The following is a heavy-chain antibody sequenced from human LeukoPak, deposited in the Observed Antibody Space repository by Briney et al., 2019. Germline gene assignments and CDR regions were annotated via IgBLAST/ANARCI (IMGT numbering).Heavy chain of an antibody. CDR2: INPNSGGT. CDR3: ARGVSGYFYLFDC. J-gene: IGHJ4*02. V-gene: IGHV1-2*02. Sequence: ASVTVSFRASGYTFTDYYMHWVRQAPGQGREWMGWINPNSGGTNSAQKFQGRVTMTRDTSISTGYMELSRLRSDDTAVYYCARGVSGYFYLFDCWGQGTLVTVSS. CDR1: GYTFTDYY. D-gene: IGHD3-22*01.